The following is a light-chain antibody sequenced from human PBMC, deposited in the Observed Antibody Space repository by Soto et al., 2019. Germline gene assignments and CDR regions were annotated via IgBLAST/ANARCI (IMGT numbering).Light chain of an antibody. V-gene: IGKV3-20*01. Sequence: EIVLTQSPGTLSLSPGERPTLSCRASQSVSRSYLAWYQQKPGQAPRLLIYGASSRATGIPDRFSGSGSGTDFTLTISRLEPEDFAVYYCQQYGSSPLTFGGGTKVEIK. CDR2: GAS. J-gene: IGKJ4*01. CDR3: QQYGSSPLT. CDR1: QSVSRSY.